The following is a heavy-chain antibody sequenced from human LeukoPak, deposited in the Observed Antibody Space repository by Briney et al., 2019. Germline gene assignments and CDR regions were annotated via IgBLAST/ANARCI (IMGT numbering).Heavy chain of an antibody. CDR3: AKDSRHYYDSSIDAFDI. V-gene: IGHV3-48*01. CDR2: ISGNSSTI. D-gene: IGHD3-22*01. Sequence: GGSLRLSCAASGFTFSSYCMTWVRQAPGKGLEWVSYISGNSSTIYYADSVKGRFTISRDNSKNTLYLQMNSLRAEDTAVYYCAKDSRHYYDSSIDAFDIWGQGTMVTVSS. CDR1: GFTFSSYC. J-gene: IGHJ3*02.